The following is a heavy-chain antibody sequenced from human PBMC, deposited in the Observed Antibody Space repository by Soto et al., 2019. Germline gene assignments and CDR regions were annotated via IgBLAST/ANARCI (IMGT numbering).Heavy chain of an antibody. CDR1: GFICGSYD. CDR3: AKATATGGGAFDI. CDR2: ILVDGRT. Sequence: GGVLRLSCAASGFICGSYDMSWVRQAPGKGLEWVSTILVDGRTFYVDSVKGRFTISRDSSQNTVYLQMNSLTAGDTALYYCAKATATGGGAFDICGQGTMVTVSS. D-gene: IGHD2-8*02. J-gene: IGHJ3*02. V-gene: IGHV3-23*01.